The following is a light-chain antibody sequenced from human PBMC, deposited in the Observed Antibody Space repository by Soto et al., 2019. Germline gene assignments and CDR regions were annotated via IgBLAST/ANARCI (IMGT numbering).Light chain of an antibody. Sequence: QSVLTQSPSASGTPGQRVSISCSGSTSNIGTNTVSWYQHVPGTAPKLLIYSNDQRPSAVPGRFSGSKSGTSASLAISGLLSEDEADYHCCSYGGRLVIFGGGTKLTVL. CDR3: CSYGGRLVI. CDR2: SND. J-gene: IGLJ2*01. V-gene: IGLV1-44*01. CDR1: TSNIGTNT.